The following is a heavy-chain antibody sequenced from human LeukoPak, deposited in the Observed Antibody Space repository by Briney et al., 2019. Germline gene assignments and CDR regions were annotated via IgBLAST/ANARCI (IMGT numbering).Heavy chain of an antibody. D-gene: IGHD3-10*01. CDR2: INADKGDT. Sequence: ASVKVSCKASGYTFKTYTIHWVRQAPGQGLEWMGWINADKGDTKYSQNFQGRVTITRDTSASTVYMELSSLRSEGTAVYYCARDRSTIRGVAYFDYWGQGTLVTVSS. CDR3: ARDRSTIRGVAYFDY. V-gene: IGHV1-3*01. CDR1: GYTFKTYT. J-gene: IGHJ4*02.